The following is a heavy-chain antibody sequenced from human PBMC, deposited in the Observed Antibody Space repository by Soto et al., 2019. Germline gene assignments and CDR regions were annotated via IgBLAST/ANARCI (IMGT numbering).Heavy chain of an antibody. CDR1: GYTFTSYG. Sequence: QVQLVQSGAEVKKPGASVKVSCKASGYTFTSYGISWVRQAPGQGLEWMGWISAYNGNTNYAQKLQGRVTMSTDTSTSTAYMELGSLRSDDTAVYYCARTRTPYYITMVRGNTGMDVWCQGTTVTVSS. D-gene: IGHD3-10*01. CDR2: ISAYNGNT. CDR3: ARTRTPYYITMVRGNTGMDV. J-gene: IGHJ6*02. V-gene: IGHV1-18*01.